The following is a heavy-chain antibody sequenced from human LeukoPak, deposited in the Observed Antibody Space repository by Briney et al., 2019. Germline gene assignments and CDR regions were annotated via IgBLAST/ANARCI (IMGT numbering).Heavy chain of an antibody. CDR2: IWYDGSNK. CDR3: ARETSFPGYLYPGEYDYYGLDV. D-gene: IGHD3-16*01. Sequence: GGSLRLSCAASGFTFTNHGMNWVRQAPGKGLEWVAVIWYDGSNKYYVDSVKGRFTISRDNSKNTLYLQMNSLRAEDTAVYYCARETSFPGYLYPGEYDYYGLDVWGQGTTVTVSS. V-gene: IGHV3-33*01. CDR1: GFTFTNHG. J-gene: IGHJ6*02.